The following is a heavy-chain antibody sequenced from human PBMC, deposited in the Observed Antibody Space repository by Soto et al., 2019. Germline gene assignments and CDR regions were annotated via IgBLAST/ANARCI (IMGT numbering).Heavy chain of an antibody. CDR1: GGTFYTYT. CDR3: AREESGTVAGINY. D-gene: IGHD6-19*01. CDR2: IIPLLGIT. V-gene: IGHV1-69*08. Sequence: QVQLVQSGAEVKQPGSSVKVSCKASGGTFYTYTISWVRQAPGQGLEWMGRIIPLLGITNNAQKFQGRVTITADTSTSTAYMELISPTSDDTAVYYCAREESGTVAGINYWGQGTLVTVSS. J-gene: IGHJ4*02.